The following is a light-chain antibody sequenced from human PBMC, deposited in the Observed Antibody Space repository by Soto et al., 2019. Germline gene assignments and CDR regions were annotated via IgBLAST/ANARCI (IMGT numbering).Light chain of an antibody. CDR3: KQYGSSPRT. Sequence: EIVLTQSPATLSLSPGERATLSCRASQSVSSSFLAWYQQKVGQAHRLLIYGAYSRATGIQDRFSGSGSGTDFTLTIRRLEPEDFAVYYCKQYGSSPRTFGQGTRLEIK. J-gene: IGKJ5*01. CDR2: GAY. V-gene: IGKV3-20*01. CDR1: QSVSSSF.